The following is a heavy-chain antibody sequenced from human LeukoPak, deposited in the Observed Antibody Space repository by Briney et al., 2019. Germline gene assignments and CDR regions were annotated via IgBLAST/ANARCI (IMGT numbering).Heavy chain of an antibody. D-gene: IGHD3-3*01. V-gene: IGHV1-2*02. CDR1: GYTLTGYY. J-gene: IGHJ4*02. Sequence: ASVKVSCKASGYTLTGYYMHWVRQAPGQGLEWMGWINPNSGGTNYAQKFQGRVTMTRDTSISTAYMELSRLRSDDTAVYYCARSTRPYYDFWSGYPFDYWGQGTLVTVSS. CDR3: ARSTRPYYDFWSGYPFDY. CDR2: INPNSGGT.